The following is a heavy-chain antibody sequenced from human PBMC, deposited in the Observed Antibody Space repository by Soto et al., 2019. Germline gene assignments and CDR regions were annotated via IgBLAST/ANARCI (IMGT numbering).Heavy chain of an antibody. Sequence: DSLKISCVGSGYSFTTHWVAWVRQMPGKGLEWMGIFYPRDSAATYSPSFQGQVTMSADKSSSTAYLQWNSLQASDTAIYYCARGGKDGSLFFGMDVWGQGXTVTVYS. CDR3: ARGGKDGSLFFGMDV. CDR2: FYPRDSAA. V-gene: IGHV5-51*01. J-gene: IGHJ6*02. CDR1: GYSFTTHW. D-gene: IGHD1-26*01.